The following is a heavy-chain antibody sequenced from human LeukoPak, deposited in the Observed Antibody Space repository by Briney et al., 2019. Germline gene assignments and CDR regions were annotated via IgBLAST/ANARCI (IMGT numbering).Heavy chain of an antibody. V-gene: IGHV1-18*04. CDR1: GYTFTGYY. Sequence: ASVKVSCKASGYTFTGYYMHWVRQAPGQGLEWMGWVSAYNGSTNYAQKLQGRVTMTTDTSTSTAYMELRSLRSDDTAVYYCARAYDFWSGYSPRFDYWGQGALVTVSS. D-gene: IGHD3-3*01. CDR2: VSAYNGST. J-gene: IGHJ4*02. CDR3: ARAYDFWSGYSPRFDY.